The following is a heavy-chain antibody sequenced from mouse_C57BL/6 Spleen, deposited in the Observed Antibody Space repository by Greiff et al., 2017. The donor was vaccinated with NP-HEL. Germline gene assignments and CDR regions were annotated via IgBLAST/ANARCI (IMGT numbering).Heavy chain of an antibody. CDR3: ARGRSYDGNYEAFDY. CDR2: INPNNGGT. D-gene: IGHD2-1*01. CDR1: GYTFTDYY. Sequence: VQLQQSGPELVKPGASVKISCKASGYTFTDYYMNWVKQSHGKSLEWIGDINPNNGGTSYNQKFKGKATLTVDKSSSTAYMELRSLTSEDSAVYYCARGRSYDGNYEAFDYWGQGTTLTVSS. J-gene: IGHJ2*01. V-gene: IGHV1-26*01.